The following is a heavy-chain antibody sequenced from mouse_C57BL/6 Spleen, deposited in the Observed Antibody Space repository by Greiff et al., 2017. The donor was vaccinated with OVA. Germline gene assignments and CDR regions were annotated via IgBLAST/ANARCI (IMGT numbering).Heavy chain of an antibody. J-gene: IGHJ3*01. D-gene: IGHD1-3*01. Sequence: VQLQQPGAELVKPGASVKLSCKASGYTFTSYWMQWVKQRPGQGLEWIGEIDPSDSYTNYNQKFKGKATLTVDTSSSTAYMPLSSLTSEYSAVYYCARSSGNGDFADWGQGTLVTVSA. CDR1: GYTFTSYW. CDR3: ARSSGNGDFAD. V-gene: IGHV1-50*01. CDR2: IDPSDSYT.